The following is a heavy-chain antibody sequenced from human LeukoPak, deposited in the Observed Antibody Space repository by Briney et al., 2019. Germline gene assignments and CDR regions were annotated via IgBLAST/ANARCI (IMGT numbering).Heavy chain of an antibody. V-gene: IGHV3-23*01. Sequence: PGGSLRLSCAASGFTFNSYAMSWVRQAPGKGREGVSAFSGSGGSTYYADPVKGRFTISRDNSKNTLYLKMNSLRAEDTAVYYCADVDTHAPARGYWGQGTLVTVSS. D-gene: IGHD5-18*01. CDR1: GFTFNSYA. CDR2: FSGSGGST. J-gene: IGHJ4*02. CDR3: ADVDTHAPARGY.